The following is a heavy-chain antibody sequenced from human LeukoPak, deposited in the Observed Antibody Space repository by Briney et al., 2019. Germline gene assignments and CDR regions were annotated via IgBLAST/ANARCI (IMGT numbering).Heavy chain of an antibody. Sequence: ASVKVSCKASGGTFISYAISWVRQAPGQGLEWMGGIIPIFGTANYAQKFQGRVTITADESTSTAYMELSSLRSEDTAVYYCARAMYYDSSGYTYYYYGMDVWGQGTTVTVSS. CDR1: GGTFISYA. V-gene: IGHV1-69*13. CDR2: IIPIFGTA. D-gene: IGHD3-22*01. CDR3: ARAMYYDSSGYTYYYYGMDV. J-gene: IGHJ6*02.